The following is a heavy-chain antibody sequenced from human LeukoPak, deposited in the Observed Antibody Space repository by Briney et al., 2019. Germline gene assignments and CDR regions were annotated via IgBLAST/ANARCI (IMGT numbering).Heavy chain of an antibody. CDR1: GLTVSSNY. J-gene: IGHJ6*02. D-gene: IGHD6-13*01. CDR2: IYSDGST. V-gene: IGHV3-53*04. CDR3: ARERPYSNNGDYYGLDV. Sequence: GGSLRLSCAASGLTVSSNYMSWVRQAPGKGLEWVSTIYSDGSTYYADSVKGRFTISRHNSKNTLYLQMNSLRAEDTAVYYCARERPYSNNGDYYGLDVWGQGTTVTVSS.